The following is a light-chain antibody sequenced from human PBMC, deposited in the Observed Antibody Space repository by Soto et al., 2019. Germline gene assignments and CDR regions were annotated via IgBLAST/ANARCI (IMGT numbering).Light chain of an antibody. CDR3: QQYNGWPLT. CDR2: GAS. Sequence: MVMTQSPATLSVSPGERATLSCRASQSISTYLAWFQQKPGQAPRLLIYGASSRATGIPARFSGSGSGTEFTLTISSLEPEDSAVFYCQQYNGWPLTFGGGTKVDIK. J-gene: IGKJ4*01. CDR1: QSISTY. V-gene: IGKV3-15*01.